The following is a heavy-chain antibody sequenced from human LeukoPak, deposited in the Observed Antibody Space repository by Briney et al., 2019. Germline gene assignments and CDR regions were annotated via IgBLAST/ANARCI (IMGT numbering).Heavy chain of an antibody. CDR3: AKNGCYCLDH. D-gene: IGHD6-19*01. J-gene: IGHJ1*01. Sequence: SETLSLTCAVSGGSISSDNWWSWVRQPPGKGLEWIGEIYHSGSTNYNPSLQSRVTISVDKSNNHFSLRLTSVTAADTAVYYCAKNGCYCLDHGGRGALATVSS. V-gene: IGHV4-4*02. CDR1: GGSISSDNW. CDR2: IYHSGST.